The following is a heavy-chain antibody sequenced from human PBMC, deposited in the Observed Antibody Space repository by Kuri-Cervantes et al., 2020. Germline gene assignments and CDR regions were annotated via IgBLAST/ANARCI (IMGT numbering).Heavy chain of an antibody. J-gene: IGHJ6*03. Sequence: SETLSLTCSVSDSSFDFYYWNWIRQTPGKGLEWIGCSHYGGNTNYNPSLKSRVTISVDTSKNQFSLKLNSVTAADTAVYYCARGFKGNPFSSGWWSRTYYMDVWGKGTTVTVSS. D-gene: IGHD6-19*01. V-gene: IGHV4-59*12. CDR2: SHYGGNT. CDR1: DSSFDFYY. CDR3: ARGFKGNPFSSGWWSRTYYMDV.